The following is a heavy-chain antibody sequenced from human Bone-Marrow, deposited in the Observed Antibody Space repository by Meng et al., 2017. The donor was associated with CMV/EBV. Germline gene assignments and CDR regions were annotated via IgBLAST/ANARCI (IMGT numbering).Heavy chain of an antibody. D-gene: IGHD2-15*01. CDR1: GISFSRFG. CDR2: ISYDGTKK. J-gene: IGHJ6*02. CDR3: ASDRGMVGGNGMDV. V-gene: IGHV3-30*04. Sequence: LSLTCAASGISFSRFGINWVRQGPGEGLEWVSVISYDGTKKYNADSVKGRFTISRANSRNTLYLQMNSLRPEATAVYYCASDRGMVGGNGMDVWGQGTTVTVSS.